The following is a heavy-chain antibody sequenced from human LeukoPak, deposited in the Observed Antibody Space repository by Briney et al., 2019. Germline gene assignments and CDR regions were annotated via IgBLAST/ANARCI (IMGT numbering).Heavy chain of an antibody. CDR1: GFTFPDYA. Sequence: GGSLRLSCTAAGFTFPDYAMAWVRQAPGKGLEWVSDITNSGRVHYADSVKGRFTISRDNSKNTLYLQMNSLRAEDTAVYYCAKVGGSIVVVPDFDYWGQGTLVTVSS. J-gene: IGHJ4*02. V-gene: IGHV3-23*01. CDR3: AKVGGSIVVVPDFDY. D-gene: IGHD2-2*01. CDR2: ITNSGRV.